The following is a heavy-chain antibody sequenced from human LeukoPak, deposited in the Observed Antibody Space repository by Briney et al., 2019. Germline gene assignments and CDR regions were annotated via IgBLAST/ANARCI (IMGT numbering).Heavy chain of an antibody. V-gene: IGHV3-21*01. J-gene: IGHJ1*01. CDR1: GFTLSSYS. CDR2: SRSSGRDI. Sequence: GGALRLSCEVSGFTLSSYSMSGVCQAPGKGLEWVSSSRSSGRDIFYADSVRGRFTIARDDAKDSLYLQMNSLRAEDTAVYYCARGPDIAVAPLQHWGQGTLVTVSS. CDR3: ARGPDIAVAPLQH. D-gene: IGHD6-19*01.